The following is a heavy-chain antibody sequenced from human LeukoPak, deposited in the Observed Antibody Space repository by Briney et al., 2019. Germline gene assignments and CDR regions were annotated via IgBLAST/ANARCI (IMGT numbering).Heavy chain of an antibody. CDR2: INHSGST. CDR3: ARRRVYDSSGYYFESIRVFDY. CDR1: GGSFSGYY. V-gene: IGHV4-34*01. J-gene: IGHJ4*02. D-gene: IGHD3-22*01. Sequence: SETLSLTCAVYGGSFSGYYWSWIRQPPGKGLEWIGEINHSGSTNYNPSLKSRVTISVDTSKNQFSLKLSFVTAADTAVYYCARRRVYDSSGYYFESIRVFDYWGQGTLVTVSS.